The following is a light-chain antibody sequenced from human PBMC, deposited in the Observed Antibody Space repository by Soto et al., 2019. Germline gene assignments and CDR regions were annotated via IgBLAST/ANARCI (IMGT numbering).Light chain of an antibody. CDR1: QRVLYSSNNKNY. CDR3: QQYYSTPFT. V-gene: IGKV4-1*01. CDR2: WAS. Sequence: DIVMTQSPDSLAVSLGERATINCKSSQRVLYSSNNKNYLAWYQQKPGQPPKLLIYWASTRESGVPDRFSGSGAGTDFSRTIGSLQAEDVAVYYCQQYYSTPFTFGPGTTVDIK. J-gene: IGKJ3*01.